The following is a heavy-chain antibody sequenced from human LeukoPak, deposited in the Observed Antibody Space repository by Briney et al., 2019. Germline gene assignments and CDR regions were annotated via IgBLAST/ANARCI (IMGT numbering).Heavy chain of an antibody. CDR2: IYYSGST. V-gene: IGHV4-31*03. CDR3: ARADYGDYSLPS. CDR1: GGSISSGGYY. J-gene: IGHJ5*02. D-gene: IGHD4-17*01. Sequence: SQTLSLTCTVSGGSISSGGYYWSWIRQHPGKGLEWIGYIYYSGSTYYNTSLKSRVTISVDTSKNQFSLKLSSVTAADTAVYYCARADYGDYSLPSWGQGTLVTVSS.